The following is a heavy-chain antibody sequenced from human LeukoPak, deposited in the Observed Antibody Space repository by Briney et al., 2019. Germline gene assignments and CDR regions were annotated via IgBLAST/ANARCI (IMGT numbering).Heavy chain of an antibody. CDR2: ISGSGGST. J-gene: IGHJ4*02. Sequence: GGSLRLSCAASGFTFSSYAMSWARQAPGKGLEWVSAISGSGGSTYYADSVKGRFTISRDNSKNTLYLQMNSLRVEDTAVYYCARDGSSGYLHFDYWGQGTLVTVSS. CDR1: GFTFSSYA. CDR3: ARDGSSGYLHFDY. V-gene: IGHV3-23*01. D-gene: IGHD3-22*01.